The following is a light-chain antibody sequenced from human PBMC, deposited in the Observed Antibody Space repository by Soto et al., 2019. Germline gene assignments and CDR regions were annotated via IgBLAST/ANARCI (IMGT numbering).Light chain of an antibody. V-gene: IGLV2-8*01. Sequence: QSLLTQAPSASGSPGQSFTISCSGTSIDVVDYNLVSWYQQHPGRAPKLMIYEVSKRPSGVPDRFSGSKSGNTASLTVSGLQAEDEADYYCSSYAGTKNFYVFGTGTKVTVL. J-gene: IGLJ1*01. CDR1: SIDVVDYNL. CDR2: EVS. CDR3: SSYAGTKNFYV.